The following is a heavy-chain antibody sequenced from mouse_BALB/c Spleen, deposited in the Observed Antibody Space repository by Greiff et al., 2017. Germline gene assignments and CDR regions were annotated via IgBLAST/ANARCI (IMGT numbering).Heavy chain of an antibody. J-gene: IGHJ3*01. CDR3: AREGRGFAY. Sequence: EVKLMESGPGLVKPSQSLSLTCTVTGYSITSDYAWNWIRQFPGNKLEWMGYISYSGSTSYNPSLKSRISITRDTSKNQFFLQLNSVTTEDTATYYCAREGRGFAYWGQGTLVTVSA. CDR1: GYSITSDYA. V-gene: IGHV3-2*02. CDR2: ISYSGST.